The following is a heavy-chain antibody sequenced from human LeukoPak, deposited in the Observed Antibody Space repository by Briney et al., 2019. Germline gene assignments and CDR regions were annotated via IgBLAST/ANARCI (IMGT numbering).Heavy chain of an antibody. D-gene: IGHD2-8*02. CDR2: ISYDGSNK. CDR1: GFTFSSYA. Sequence: SGGSLRLSCAASGFTFSSYAMHWVRQAPGKGLEWVAVISYDGSNKYYADSVKGRFAISRDNSKNTLYLQMNSLRAEDTAVYYCAKDMRGVVLVPRAYYFASWGQGTLVTVSS. V-gene: IGHV3-30*09. CDR3: AKDMRGVVLVPRAYYFAS. J-gene: IGHJ4*02.